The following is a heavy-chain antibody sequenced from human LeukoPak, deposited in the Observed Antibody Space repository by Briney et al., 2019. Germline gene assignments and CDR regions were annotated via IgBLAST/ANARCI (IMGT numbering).Heavy chain of an antibody. CDR3: AACRGFGRPTNWFDP. CDR2: INPNSGGT. Sequence: ASVKVSCKASGYTFTSYGISWVRQAPGQGLEWMGWINPNSGGTNYAQKLQGRDTMTTDTSTSTAYMELRSLRSDDTAVYYCAACRGFGRPTNWFDPWGQGTLVTVSS. CDR1: GYTFTSYG. D-gene: IGHD5-24*01. V-gene: IGHV1-18*01. J-gene: IGHJ5*02.